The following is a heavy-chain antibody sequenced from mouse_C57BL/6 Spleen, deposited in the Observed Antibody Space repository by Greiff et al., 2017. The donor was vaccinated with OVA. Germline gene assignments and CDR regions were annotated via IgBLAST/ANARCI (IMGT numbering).Heavy chain of an antibody. J-gene: IGHJ1*03. V-gene: IGHV5-9*01. D-gene: IGHD1-1*01. CDR1: GFTFSSYT. Sequence: EVQGVESGGGLVKPGGSLKLSCAASGFTFSSYTMSWVRQTPEKRLEWVATISGGGGNTYYPDSVKGRFTISRDNAKNPLYLQMSSLRSEDTALYYCARRGYCSSYGYFDVWGTGTTVTVSS. CDR3: ARRGYCSSYGYFDV. CDR2: ISGGGGNT.